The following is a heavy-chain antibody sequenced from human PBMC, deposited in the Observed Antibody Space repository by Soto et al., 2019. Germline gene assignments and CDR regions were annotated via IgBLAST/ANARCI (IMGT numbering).Heavy chain of an antibody. V-gene: IGHV1-18*01. CDR1: GYTFTNFG. J-gene: IGHJ4*02. CDR3: ARGGIPIDY. D-gene: IGHD3-16*01. Sequence: QVQLVQSGAEVKKPGASVKVSCKTSGYTFTNFGLSWVRQAPGQGLEWMGWISAYNGNTNYAQNFQGRVTMTTETATRTAYMELRSLRSDDTAVYYCARGGIPIDYWGQGTLVTVSS. CDR2: ISAYNGNT.